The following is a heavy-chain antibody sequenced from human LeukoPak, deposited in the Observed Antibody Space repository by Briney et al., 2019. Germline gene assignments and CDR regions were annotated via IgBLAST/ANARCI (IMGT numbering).Heavy chain of an antibody. D-gene: IGHD3-3*01. Sequence: ASVKVSCKASGYTFSDYAMNWVRQAPGQGLEWMGWISAYNGNTNYAQKLQGRVTMTTDTSTSTAYMELRSLRSDDTAVYYCARSQITIFGPRYFDYWGQGTLVTVSS. CDR1: GYTFSDYA. J-gene: IGHJ4*02. CDR2: ISAYNGNT. CDR3: ARSQITIFGPRYFDY. V-gene: IGHV1-18*01.